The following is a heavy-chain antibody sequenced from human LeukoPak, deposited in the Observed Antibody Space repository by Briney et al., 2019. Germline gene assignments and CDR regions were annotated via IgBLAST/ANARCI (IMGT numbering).Heavy chain of an antibody. CDR2: IYYSGST. D-gene: IGHD7-27*01. J-gene: IGHJ2*01. Sequence: SETLSLTCTVSGGSISGYHWSWIRRPPGKGLEWIGYIYYSGSTNYYPSLKSRVTISVDTSKNQLSLKVNSVTAADTAVYYCARMKLGINNYFDLWGRGTLVTVSS. CDR1: GGSISGYH. CDR3: ARMKLGINNYFDL. V-gene: IGHV4-59*01.